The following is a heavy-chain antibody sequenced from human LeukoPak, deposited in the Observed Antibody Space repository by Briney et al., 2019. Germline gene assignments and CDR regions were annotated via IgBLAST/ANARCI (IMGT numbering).Heavy chain of an antibody. CDR1: GFAFSSSW. J-gene: IGHJ4*02. Sequence: GGSLRLSCAASGFAFSSSWMHWVRQAPGKGLVWVSRINSDGSSTSYADSVKGRFTISRDNAKNTLYLQMNSLRAEDTAVYYCARGYCSSTNCPKAYYFDYWGQGTLVTVAS. CDR3: ARGYCSSTNCPKAYYFDY. CDR2: INSDGSST. V-gene: IGHV3-74*01. D-gene: IGHD2-2*01.